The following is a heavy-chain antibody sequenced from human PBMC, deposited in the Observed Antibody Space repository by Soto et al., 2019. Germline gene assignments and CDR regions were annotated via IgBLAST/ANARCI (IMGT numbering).Heavy chain of an antibody. D-gene: IGHD3-16*01. Sequence: QDQLVQSGPELKKPGASVKVSCKASGFTFSRHYINWVRQAPGQGLEWMGWISVNRGNSKYAQKFQGRVTMTTGTSTSKGYMEVRSLTSDDTAVYYCTRVIDAYDDAFDLWDQGTMVIVSS. V-gene: IGHV1-18*01. CDR1: GFTFSRHY. J-gene: IGHJ3*01. CDR3: TRVIDAYDDAFDL. CDR2: ISVNRGNS.